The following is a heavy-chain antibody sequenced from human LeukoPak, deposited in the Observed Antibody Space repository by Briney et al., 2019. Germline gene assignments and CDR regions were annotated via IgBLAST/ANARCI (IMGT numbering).Heavy chain of an antibody. D-gene: IGHD3-10*01. CDR2: INPNSGGT. J-gene: IGHJ4*02. V-gene: IGHV1-2*02. CDR1: GYTFTGYY. CDR3: ARELRITMVRGVGPFDY. Sequence: ASVKVSCKASGYTFTGYYMHWVRQAPGQGLEWMGWINPNSGGTNYAQKFQGRVTMTRDTSISTAYMELSRLRSDDTAVYYCARELRITMVRGVGPFDYWGQETLVTVSS.